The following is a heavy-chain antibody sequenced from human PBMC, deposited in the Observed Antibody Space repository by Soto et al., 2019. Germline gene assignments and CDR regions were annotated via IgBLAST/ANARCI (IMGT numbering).Heavy chain of an antibody. D-gene: IGHD6-13*01. CDR1: GYTFSGYY. Sequence: ASGKVSCKASGYTFSGYYMHWVRQAPGQGLEWMRWINPNSGGTNYAQKNQGWVTMTRDTSIGTANMELSRLRFDDSAVYYCARDSNRSQNGMDVWGQGTTVTVSS. J-gene: IGHJ6*02. CDR2: INPNSGGT. CDR3: ARDSNRSQNGMDV. V-gene: IGHV1-2*04.